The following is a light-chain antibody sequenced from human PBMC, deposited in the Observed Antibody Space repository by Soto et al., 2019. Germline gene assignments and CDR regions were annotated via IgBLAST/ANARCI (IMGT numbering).Light chain of an antibody. CDR3: QQYGHSPIT. V-gene: IGKV3-20*01. CDR1: QSLSGNY. Sequence: EIVLTQSPGTLSLSPGERVTLSCRASQSLSGNYLAWYQQKPGQAPKFLIYGASNRATGIPDRFSGGGSGTDFALTINRLEPEDFALYYCQQYGHSPITFGQGTRLEIK. J-gene: IGKJ5*01. CDR2: GAS.